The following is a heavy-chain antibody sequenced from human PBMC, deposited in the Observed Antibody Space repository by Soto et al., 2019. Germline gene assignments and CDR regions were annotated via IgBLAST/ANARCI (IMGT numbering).Heavy chain of an antibody. CDR2: IYHSGST. CDR1: GGSISSGGYS. Sequence: PSETLSLTCAVSGGSISSGGYSWSWIRQPPGKGLEWIGYIYHSGSTYYNPSLKSRVTISVDRSKNQFSLKLSSVTAADTAVYYCASNRGGGPTIFDYWGQGTLVTVSS. D-gene: IGHD3-16*01. J-gene: IGHJ4*02. V-gene: IGHV4-30-2*01. CDR3: ASNRGGGPTIFDY.